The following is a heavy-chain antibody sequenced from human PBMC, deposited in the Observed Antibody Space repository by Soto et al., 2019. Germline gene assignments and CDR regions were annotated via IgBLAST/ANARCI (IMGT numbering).Heavy chain of an antibody. D-gene: IGHD6-19*01. CDR2: ISYDGSNK. J-gene: IGHJ4*02. V-gene: IGHV3-30-3*01. CDR3: ARSIAVAGTLDY. Sequence: PGGSLRLSCAASGFTFSSYAMHWVRQAPGKGLEWVAVISYDGSNKYYADSVKGRFTISRDNSKNTLYPQMNSLRAEDTAVYYCARSIAVAGTLDYWGQGTLVTVSS. CDR1: GFTFSSYA.